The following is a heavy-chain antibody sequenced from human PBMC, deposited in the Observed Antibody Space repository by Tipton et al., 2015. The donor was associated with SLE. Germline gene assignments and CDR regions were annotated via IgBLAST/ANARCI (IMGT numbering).Heavy chain of an antibody. CDR2: INYSGTT. Sequence: TLSLTCTVSLYSISSTYWWTWVRQSPGRGLEWIGDINYSGTTNYNPSLSSRVTISLDKSRDQFYLILTSVTAADTAVYYCTTARTGCSRNSCYLDNWGRGTLVTVSS. CDR1: LYSISSTYW. CDR3: TTARTGCSRNSCYLDN. V-gene: IGHV4-4*02. D-gene: IGHD2-2*01. J-gene: IGHJ4*02.